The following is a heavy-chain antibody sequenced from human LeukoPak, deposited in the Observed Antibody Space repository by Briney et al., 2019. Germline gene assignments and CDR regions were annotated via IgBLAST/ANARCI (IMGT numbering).Heavy chain of an antibody. CDR3: EVEPWGDYYGSGSYHDY. CDR1: GFTLSSYS. CDR2: ISSSSSTI. D-gene: IGHD3-10*01. J-gene: IGHJ4*02. V-gene: IGHV3-48*04. Sequence: GGSLRLSCAASGFTLSSYSVNWVRPAPGKGLEWVSYISSSSSTIYYADSVKGRFTISRDNAKNSLYLQMNSLRAEDTAVYYCEVEPWGDYYGSGSYHDYWGQGTLVTVSS.